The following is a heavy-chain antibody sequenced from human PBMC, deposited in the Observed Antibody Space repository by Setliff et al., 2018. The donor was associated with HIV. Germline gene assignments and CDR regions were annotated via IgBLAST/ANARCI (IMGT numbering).Heavy chain of an antibody. D-gene: IGHD2-15*01. J-gene: IGHJ4*02. Sequence: GSLRLSCAATGFTFSSYVLHWVRQAPGKGLEWVAVMSIGGHIKIYADSVRGRFTISRDNSKDTLYLQMNSLRTEDTAVYYCAKEGGWTVGEIFDYWGQGTLVTVSS. CDR3: AKEGGWTVGEIFDY. CDR2: MSIGGHIK. CDR1: GFTFSSYV. V-gene: IGHV3-30*18.